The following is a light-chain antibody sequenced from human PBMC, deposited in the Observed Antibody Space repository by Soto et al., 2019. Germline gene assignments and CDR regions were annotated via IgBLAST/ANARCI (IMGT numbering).Light chain of an antibody. J-gene: IGLJ3*02. Sequence: QSVLTQPPSVSGAPGQRVTISCTGSSSNIGAGYDVHWYQQLPGTAPKLLIYGNSNRPSGAPDRFSGSKSGTSASLAITGLQAEDEADYYCQSYDSSLSGPWVFGGGTKLTVL. CDR2: GNS. CDR1: SSNIGAGYD. CDR3: QSYDSSLSGPWV. V-gene: IGLV1-40*01.